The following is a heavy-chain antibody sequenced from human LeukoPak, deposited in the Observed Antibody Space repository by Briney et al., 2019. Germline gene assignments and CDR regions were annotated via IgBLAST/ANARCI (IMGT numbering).Heavy chain of an antibody. CDR1: GFTFSSYG. CDR3: AKQDTAMVTPLDY. Sequence: PGGSLRLSCAASGFTFSSYGMHWVRQAPGKGLEWVAVISYDGSNKYYADSVNGRFTISRDNSKNTLYLQMNSLTAEDTAVYYCAKQDTAMVTPLDYWGQGTLVTVSS. CDR2: ISYDGSNK. D-gene: IGHD5-18*01. V-gene: IGHV3-30*18. J-gene: IGHJ4*02.